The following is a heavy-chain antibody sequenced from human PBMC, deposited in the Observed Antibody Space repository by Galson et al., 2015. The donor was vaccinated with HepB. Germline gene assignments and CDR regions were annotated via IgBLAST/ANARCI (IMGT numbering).Heavy chain of an antibody. Sequence: PALVKPTQTLTLTCTFSGFSLTTTGMCVSWIRQPPGKALEWLALIDWDDDKYSSTSLRTRLTISKDTSKNQVVLTMTNMDPVDTATYYCARILRVGNGLVNTRDIWGKGTMVTVSS. J-gene: IGHJ3*02. CDR3: ARILRVGNGLVNTRDI. CDR2: IDWDDDK. V-gene: IGHV2-70*01. CDR1: GFSLTTTGMC. D-gene: IGHD1-26*01.